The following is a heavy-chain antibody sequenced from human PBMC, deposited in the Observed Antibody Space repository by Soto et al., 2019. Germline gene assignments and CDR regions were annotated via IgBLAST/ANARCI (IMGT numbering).Heavy chain of an antibody. CDR2: IIPYYNTL. V-gene: IGHV1-69*01. CDR3: ASGASRWYPYCFDS. D-gene: IGHD6-13*01. Sequence: QAQVVQSGAEVRKPGSSVKLSCKASEGTFNSYAIAWVRQAPGQGLEWMGGIIPYYNTLNYAQKFQDRVTITADDSTNTVYMELSSLRSDDTSVYFCASGASRWYPYCFDSWAQGTLVTVSS. CDR1: EGTFNSYA. J-gene: IGHJ4*02.